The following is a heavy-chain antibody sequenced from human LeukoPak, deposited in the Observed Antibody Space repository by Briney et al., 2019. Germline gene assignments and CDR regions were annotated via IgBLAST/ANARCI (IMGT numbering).Heavy chain of an antibody. D-gene: IGHD5-12*01. J-gene: IGHJ3*01. CDR1: GFTFSTYP. Sequence: QSGGSLRLSCAASGFTFSTYPMHWVRQAPGKGLEWVTVISYDGSDKYYADSVKGRFTTSRDNSKNTLYLQMNSLRAEDTAVYYCARPGYSGYDFAFDVWGQGTMVTVSS. V-gene: IGHV3-30-3*01. CDR2: ISYDGSDK. CDR3: ARPGYSGYDFAFDV.